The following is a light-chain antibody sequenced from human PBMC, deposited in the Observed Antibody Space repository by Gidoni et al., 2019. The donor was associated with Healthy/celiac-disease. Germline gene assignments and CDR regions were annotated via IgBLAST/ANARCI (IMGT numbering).Light chain of an antibody. V-gene: IGLV3-1*01. Sequence: SYELNQPPSVSVSPGQTASITCSGDKLGAKYACWYQQKPGKSPVLVIYQDSKRPSGIPERFSGSNSGNTATLTISGTQAMDEADYYCQAWDSSPVFGGGTKLTVL. J-gene: IGLJ2*01. CDR1: KLGAKY. CDR2: QDS. CDR3: QAWDSSPV.